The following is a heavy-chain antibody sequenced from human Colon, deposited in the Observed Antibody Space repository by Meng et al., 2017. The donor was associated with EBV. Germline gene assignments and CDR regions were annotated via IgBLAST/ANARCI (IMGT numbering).Heavy chain of an antibody. Sequence: QVEIQQWGAGLFKTSETLSLTCAVCGGSFSGYYWSWIRQAPGKGLEWIGEINHSGSTKFNPSLESRVSISVDTSENQVSLKLTSVTAADTAVYYCARRTTVNLRSFDSWGQGTLVTVSS. J-gene: IGHJ4*02. CDR1: GGSFSGYY. CDR2: INHSGST. D-gene: IGHD4-17*01. V-gene: IGHV4-34*01. CDR3: ARRTTVNLRSFDS.